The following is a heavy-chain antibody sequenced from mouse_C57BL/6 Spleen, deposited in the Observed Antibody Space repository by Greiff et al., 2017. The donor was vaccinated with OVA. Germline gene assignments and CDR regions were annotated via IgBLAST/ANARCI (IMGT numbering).Heavy chain of an antibody. CDR2: IDPYDSYT. J-gene: IGHJ4*01. Sequence: QVQLQPPGAELVKPGASVKLSCKASGYTFTSYWMQWVKQRPGQGLEWIGEIDPYDSYTNYNQKFKGKATLTVDTSSSTAYMQLSSLTSEYATVYYCARSYYAMDYWGQGTSVTVSS. CDR1: GYTFTSYW. CDR3: ARSYYAMDY. V-gene: IGHV1-50*01.